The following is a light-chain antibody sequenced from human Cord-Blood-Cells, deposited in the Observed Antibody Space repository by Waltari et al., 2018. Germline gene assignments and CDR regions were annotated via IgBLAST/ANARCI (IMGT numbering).Light chain of an antibody. V-gene: IGKV3-20*01. CDR3: QQYGSSPPYT. CDR2: GAS. J-gene: IGKJ2*01. CDR1: QSVSSSY. Sequence: EIVLTPSTRTLSLSPGERATPSCRASQSVSSSYLAWYQQKPGQAPRLLIYGASSRATGIPDRFSGSGSGTDFTLTISRLEPEDFAVYYCQQYGSSPPYTFGQGTKLEIK.